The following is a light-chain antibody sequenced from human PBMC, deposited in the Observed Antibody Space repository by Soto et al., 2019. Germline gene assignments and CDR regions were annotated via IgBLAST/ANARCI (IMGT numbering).Light chain of an antibody. CDR2: GAS. J-gene: IGKJ1*01. CDR1: QSVGRDY. Sequence: EIVLTQSPGTLSLSPGERATLSCRASQSVGRDYLAWYQQKPGQAPRLLIHGASARATDIPARFSGSGSGTEFTLTISSLQSEDFALYFCQQYNNWPTFSQGTKVDIK. CDR3: QQYNNWPT. V-gene: IGKV3-15*01.